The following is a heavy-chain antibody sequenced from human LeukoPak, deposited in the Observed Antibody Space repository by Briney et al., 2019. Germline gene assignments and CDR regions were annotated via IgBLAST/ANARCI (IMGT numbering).Heavy chain of an antibody. D-gene: IGHD1-26*01. CDR2: INHRGST. CDR1: GESLSKYY. CDR3: ASSVGSTDY. J-gene: IGHJ4*02. Sequence: ASDTLSLTCAVYGESLSKYYWTWIRQSPGKGLEWIGEINHRGSTNLNPSLKSRVTLSVDTSKYQFSLKLTSVTAADAAVYYCASSVGSTDYWGQGTLVTVSS. V-gene: IGHV4-34*01.